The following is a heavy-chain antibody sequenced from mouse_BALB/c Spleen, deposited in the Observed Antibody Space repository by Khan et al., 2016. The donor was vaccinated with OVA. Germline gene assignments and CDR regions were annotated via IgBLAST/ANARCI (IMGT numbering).Heavy chain of an antibody. Sequence: QVQLKESGAELAKPGASVKMSCKASGYTFTSYWMHWVKQRPGQGLEWIGYINPSTAYTDYNQKFKDKATLTADKSSSTAYMQLSSLTSEDSAFYYCARRGVYGIFAYWGQGTLVTVSA. V-gene: IGHV1-7*01. CDR3: ARRGVYGIFAY. J-gene: IGHJ3*01. CDR2: INPSTAYT. D-gene: IGHD2-1*01. CDR1: GYTFTSYW.